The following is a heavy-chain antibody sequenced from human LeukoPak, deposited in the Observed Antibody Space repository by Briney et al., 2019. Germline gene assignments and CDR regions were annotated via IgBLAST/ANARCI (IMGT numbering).Heavy chain of an antibody. J-gene: IGHJ6*03. V-gene: IGHV4-4*07. CDR3: ARDSPNYYYYYYMDV. CDR1: GGSISSYY. Sequence: PSETLSLTRTVSGGSISSYYWSWIRQPAGKGLEWIGRIYTSGSTNYNPSLKSRVTMSVDTSKNQFSLKLSSVTAADTAVYYCARDSPNYYYYYYMDVWGKGTTVTISS. CDR2: IYTSGST.